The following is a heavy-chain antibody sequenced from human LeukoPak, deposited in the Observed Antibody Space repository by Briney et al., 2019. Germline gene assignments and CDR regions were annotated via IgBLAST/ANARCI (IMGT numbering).Heavy chain of an antibody. CDR2: INQSGST. Sequence: GSLRLSCAASGFTFSSYWMSWIRQPPGKGLEWIGEINQSGSTNYNPSFKSRVTISVDTSKNQFSLKLSSVTAADTAVYYCARALRRFLEPKDVWGKGTTVTVSS. CDR3: ARALRRFLEPKDV. J-gene: IGHJ6*04. V-gene: IGHV4-34*01. CDR1: GFTFSSYW. D-gene: IGHD3-3*01.